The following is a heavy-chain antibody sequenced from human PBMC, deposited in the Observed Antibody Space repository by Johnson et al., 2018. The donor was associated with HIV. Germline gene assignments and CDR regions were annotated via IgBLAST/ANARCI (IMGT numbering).Heavy chain of an antibody. J-gene: IGHJ3*01. Sequence: EQLVESGGGLVQPGGSLRLSCAASGFTVSSNFMGWVRQAPGKGLEWVSSIYTGGSTYSADSVKGRFTLSRDNSKNTLYLQMNSLRAEDTAVYYCARITKVGPILSDAFDFWGQGTMVTVSS. CDR1: GFTVSSNF. CDR2: IYTGGST. V-gene: IGHV3-66*02. CDR3: ARITKVGPILSDAFDF. D-gene: IGHD1-26*01.